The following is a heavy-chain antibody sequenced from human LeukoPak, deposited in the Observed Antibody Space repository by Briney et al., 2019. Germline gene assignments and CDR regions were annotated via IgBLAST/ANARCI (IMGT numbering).Heavy chain of an antibody. D-gene: IGHD1-26*01. CDR3: ARARGSPGDYYYYMDV. CDR2: ISSSSSYI. CDR1: EFTFSYYN. V-gene: IGHV3-21*01. J-gene: IGHJ6*03. Sequence: GGSLRLSCAASEFTFSYYNLNWVRQAPGKGLEWVSSISSSSSYIYYADSVKGRFTISRDNAKNSLYLQMNSLRAEDTAVYYCARARGSPGDYYYYMDVWGKGTTVTVSS.